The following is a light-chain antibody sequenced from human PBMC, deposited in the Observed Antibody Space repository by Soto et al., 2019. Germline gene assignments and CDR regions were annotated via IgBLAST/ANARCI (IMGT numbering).Light chain of an antibody. CDR2: SNN. CDR1: SSNIGSYT. J-gene: IGLJ1*01. CDR3: AAWDDSLNGYV. Sequence: QSVLTQPPSTSGTPGQRVTISCSGSSSNIGSYTVNWYQLLPGTAPKVLIYSNNQRPSGVPDRFSGSKSGTSASLAISGLRSEDEADYYCAAWDDSLNGYVFGTGTKLTVL. V-gene: IGLV1-44*01.